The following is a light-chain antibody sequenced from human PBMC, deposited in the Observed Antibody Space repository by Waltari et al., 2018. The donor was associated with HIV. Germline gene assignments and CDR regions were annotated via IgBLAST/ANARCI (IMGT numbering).Light chain of an antibody. V-gene: IGKV3-20*01. CDR3: QQCATSPWT. J-gene: IGKJ1*01. CDR2: GAS. CDR1: QRVSANF. Sequence: PGDRAILSCRASQRVSANFLAWYQQRPGQAPRLLVYGASRRATSTPARFSCGGSGTDFTLTINRLQPEDFAVYYCQQCATSPWTLGQGTTV.